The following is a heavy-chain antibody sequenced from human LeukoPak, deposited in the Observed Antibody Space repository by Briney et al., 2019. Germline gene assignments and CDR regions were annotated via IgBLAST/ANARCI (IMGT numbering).Heavy chain of an antibody. CDR1: GYTFTGYY. V-gene: IGHV1-2*02. CDR2: INPNSGGT. Sequence: ASVKVSCKASGYTFTGYYMHWVRQAPGQGLEWMGWINPNSGGTNYAQTFQGGVTMTRDTSISTAYMELSRPRSDDTAVYYCARVVCSSTSCYKDGFDIWGQGTMVTVSS. CDR3: ARVVCSSTSCYKDGFDI. D-gene: IGHD2-2*02. J-gene: IGHJ3*02.